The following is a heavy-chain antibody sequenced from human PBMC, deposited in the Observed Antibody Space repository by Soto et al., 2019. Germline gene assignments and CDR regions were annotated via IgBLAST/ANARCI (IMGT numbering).Heavy chain of an antibody. J-gene: IGHJ4*02. Sequence: GSLRLSCAASGFTFSSYGMHWVRQAPGKGLEWVAVISYDGSNKYYADSVKGRFTISRDNSKNTLYLQMNSLRAEDTAVYYCAKDSSGWPFDYWGQGTLVTVSS. CDR1: GFTFSSYG. CDR3: AKDSSGWPFDY. V-gene: IGHV3-30*18. CDR2: ISYDGSNK. D-gene: IGHD6-19*01.